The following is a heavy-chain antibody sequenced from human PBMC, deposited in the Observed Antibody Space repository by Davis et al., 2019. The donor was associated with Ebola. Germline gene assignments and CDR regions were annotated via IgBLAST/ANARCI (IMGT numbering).Heavy chain of an antibody. V-gene: IGHV4-4*02. CDR3: AANIVVVPAAIPRGYYYYGMDV. J-gene: IGHJ6*02. CDR2: IYHSGST. Sequence: MPSETLSLTCAVSGGSISSSNWWSWVRQPPGKGLEWIGEIYHSGSTNYNPSLKSRVTISVDKSKNQFSLKLSSVTAADTAVYYCAANIVVVPAAIPRGYYYYGMDVWGQGTTVTVSS. CDR1: GGSISSSNW. D-gene: IGHD2-2*01.